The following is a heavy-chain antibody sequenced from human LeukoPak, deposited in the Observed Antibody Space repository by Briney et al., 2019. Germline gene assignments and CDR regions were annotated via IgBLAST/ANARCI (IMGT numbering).Heavy chain of an antibody. D-gene: IGHD1-26*01. CDR2: INHSGST. J-gene: IGHJ6*03. CDR3: AREWGYYYYYMDV. Sequence: MTSETLSLTCAVYGGSFSGYYWSWIRQPPGKGLEWIGEINHSGSTNYNPSLKSRVTISVDTSKNQFSLKLSSVTAADTAVYYCAREWGYYYYYMDVWGKGTTVTVSS. CDR1: GGSFSGYY. V-gene: IGHV4-34*01.